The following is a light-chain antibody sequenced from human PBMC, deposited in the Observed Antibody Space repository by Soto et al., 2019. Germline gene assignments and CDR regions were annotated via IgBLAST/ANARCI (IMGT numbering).Light chain of an antibody. V-gene: IGKV3D-15*01. J-gene: IGKJ4*02. CDR2: GAS. CDR3: QQYHEWHLR. Sequence: ETVMTQSPATLSVSPGERATLSCRASQNIGSQLGWYQQKPGQTPRLLIYGASTRTTGISGRFSGSGSGTDFTLTTSHLNSEDFAVYYCQQYHEWHLRCGGGTKVEIK. CDR1: QNIGSQ.